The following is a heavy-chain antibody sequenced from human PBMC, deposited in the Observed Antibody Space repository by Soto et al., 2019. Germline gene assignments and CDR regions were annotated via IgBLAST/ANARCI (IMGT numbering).Heavy chain of an antibody. CDR1: GFTVSSNY. V-gene: IGHV3-66*01. J-gene: IGHJ4*02. Sequence: EVQLVESGGGLVQPGGSLRLSCAASGFTVSSNYMSWVRQAPGKGLEWVSVIYSGGSTYYADSVKGRFTISRDNSKNTLYLQMNSLRAEDTAVYYSARYCTNGVCSSPSGDLIDYWGQGTLVTVSS. CDR2: IYSGGST. CDR3: ARYCTNGVCSSPSGDLIDY. D-gene: IGHD2-8*01.